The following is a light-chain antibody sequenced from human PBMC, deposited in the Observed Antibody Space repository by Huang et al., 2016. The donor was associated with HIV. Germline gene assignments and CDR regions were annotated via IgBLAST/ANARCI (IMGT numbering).Light chain of an antibody. CDR2: STS. CDR1: QSVSSSC. Sequence: IVLTQSPGTLSLSPGERATLSCRASQSVSSSCLAWYQQKPGQAPRLLIQSTSSRVPGIPERFRGSGSGTAFTLTINRLESEDFAVYYCQHYGTSSWTFGQGTKIEVK. J-gene: IGKJ1*01. V-gene: IGKV3-20*01. CDR3: QHYGTSSWT.